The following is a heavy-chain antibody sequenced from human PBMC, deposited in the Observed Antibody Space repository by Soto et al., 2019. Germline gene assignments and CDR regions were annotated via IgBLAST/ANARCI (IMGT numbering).Heavy chain of an antibody. J-gene: IGHJ6*02. CDR1: GGSISSSNW. CDR2: IYHSGST. Sequence: QVQLQESGPGLVKPSGTLSLTCAVSGGSISSSNWWSWVRQPPGKGLEWIGEIYHSGSTNYNPSLQSRVHISVDKSKNQFSLKLSSVTAADTAVYYCARLFGKELRYFDWSYGMDVWGQGTTVTVSS. D-gene: IGHD3-9*01. CDR3: ARLFGKELRYFDWSYGMDV. V-gene: IGHV4-4*02.